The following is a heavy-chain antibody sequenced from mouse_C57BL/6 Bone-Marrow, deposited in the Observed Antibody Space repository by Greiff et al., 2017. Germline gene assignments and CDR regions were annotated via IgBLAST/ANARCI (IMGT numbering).Heavy chain of an antibody. CDR2: IDPENGDT. J-gene: IGHJ2*01. D-gene: IGHD1-1*01. V-gene: IGHV14-4*01. Sequence: EVKVEESGAELVRPGASVKLSCTASGFNIKDDYMHWVKQRPEQGLEWIGWIDPENGDTEYASKFQGKAAITADTSSNTAYLQLSSLTSEDTAVYYCTTTVFDYWGQGTTLTVSS. CDR3: TTTVFDY. CDR1: GFNIKDDY.